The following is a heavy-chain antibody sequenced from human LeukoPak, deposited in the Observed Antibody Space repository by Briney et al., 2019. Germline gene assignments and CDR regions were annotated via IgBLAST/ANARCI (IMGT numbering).Heavy chain of an antibody. CDR1: GGSISSSSYY. J-gene: IGHJ5*02. CDR3: ARDLGYCSGGSCYGAEGFDP. V-gene: IGHV4-39*07. CDR2: IYYSGST. D-gene: IGHD2-15*01. Sequence: SETLSLTCTVSGGSISSSSYYWGWIRQPPGKGLEWIGSIYYSGSTYYNPSLKSRVTISVDTSKNQFSLKLSSVTAADTAVYYCARDLGYCSGGSCYGAEGFDPWGQGTLVTVSS.